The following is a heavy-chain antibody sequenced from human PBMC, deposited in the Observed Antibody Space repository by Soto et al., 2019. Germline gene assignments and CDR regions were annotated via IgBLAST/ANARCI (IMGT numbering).Heavy chain of an antibody. V-gene: IGHV1-69*12. CDR1: GGTFSSYA. CDR2: IIPIFGTA. Sequence: QVQLVQSGAEVKKPGSSVKVSCKASGGTFSSYAISWVRQAPGQGLEWMGGIIPIFGTANYAQKFQGRVTITADESTSTAYRERSSLGPEDAAVYYCARHVPAAGYNYGMDVWGQGTTVTVSS. D-gene: IGHD2-2*01. CDR3: ARHVPAAGYNYGMDV. J-gene: IGHJ6*02.